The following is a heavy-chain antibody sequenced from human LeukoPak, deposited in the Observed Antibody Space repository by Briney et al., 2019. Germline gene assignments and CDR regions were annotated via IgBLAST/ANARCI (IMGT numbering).Heavy chain of an antibody. J-gene: IGHJ4*02. D-gene: IGHD6-13*01. CDR3: ARGDRYSSSWYCDY. CDR2: ISAYNGNT. Sequence: ASVKVSCKASGYTFTSYGISWVRQAPGQGLEWMGWISAYNGNTNYAQKLQGRVTMTTDTSMSTAYIELRSLRSDDTAVYYCARGDRYSSSWYCDYWGQGTLVTVSS. V-gene: IGHV1-18*01. CDR1: GYTFTSYG.